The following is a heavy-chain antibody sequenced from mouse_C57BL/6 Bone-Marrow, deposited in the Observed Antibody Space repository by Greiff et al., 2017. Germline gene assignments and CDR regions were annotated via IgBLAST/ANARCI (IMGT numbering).Heavy chain of an antibody. V-gene: IGHV1-72*01. D-gene: IGHD1-1*01. Sequence: QVQLQQPGAELVKPGASVKLSCKASGYTFTSYWMHWVKQRPGRGLEWIGRIDPNSGGNKYNEKFKSKTTLTVDKPSSTSYMQLVSLISEDSAVYYCAKRGGYYYGSYWYFDVWGTGTTVTVPS. CDR1: GYTFTSYW. CDR3: AKRGGYYYGSYWYFDV. J-gene: IGHJ1*03. CDR2: IDPNSGGN.